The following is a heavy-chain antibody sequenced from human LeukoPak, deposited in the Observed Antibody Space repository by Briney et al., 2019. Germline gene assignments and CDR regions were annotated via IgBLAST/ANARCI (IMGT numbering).Heavy chain of an antibody. D-gene: IGHD6-13*01. CDR2: ISASGDST. J-gene: IGHJ4*02. CDR3: ARDYIAAIGLNY. V-gene: IGHV3-23*01. CDR1: GFTFSSYA. Sequence: SGGSLRLSCAASGFTFSSYAMSWVRQAPGKGLEWVSAISASGDSTYYADSVKGRFTISRDNSKNTLYLQMNSLRAEDTAVYYCARDYIAAIGLNYWGQGTLVTVSS.